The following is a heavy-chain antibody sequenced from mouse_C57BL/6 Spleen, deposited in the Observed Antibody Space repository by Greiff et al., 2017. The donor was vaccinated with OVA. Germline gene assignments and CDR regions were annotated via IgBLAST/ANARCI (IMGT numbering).Heavy chain of an antibody. Sequence: VQLQQPGAELVRPGSSVKMSCKTSGYTFTSYGITWVKQRPGQGLEWIGYIYIGNGYTDYNEKFKGKATLTSDTSSSTAYMQLSSLTSEDSAIYFCARSKDYYGYAMDYWGQGTSVTVSS. CDR2: IYIGNGYT. CDR1: GYTFTSYG. V-gene: IGHV1-58*01. D-gene: IGHD1-1*01. CDR3: ARSKDYYGYAMDY. J-gene: IGHJ4*01.